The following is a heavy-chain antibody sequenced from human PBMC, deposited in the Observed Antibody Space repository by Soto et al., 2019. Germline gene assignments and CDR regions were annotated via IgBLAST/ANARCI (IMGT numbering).Heavy chain of an antibody. CDR1: GASFTDGSLF. Sequence: LSLTCTVSGASFTDGSLFWGWIRQSPGKGVEWIASTYIGGMTYYNPSLRSRVTISVDTSKSQFSLRLNSVTAADTAVYYCATATETFSTAGYYVNWFDHWGHGTLVTVSS. CDR3: ATATETFSTAGYYVNWFDH. J-gene: IGHJ5*02. D-gene: IGHD3-22*01. CDR2: TYIGGMT. V-gene: IGHV4-39*01.